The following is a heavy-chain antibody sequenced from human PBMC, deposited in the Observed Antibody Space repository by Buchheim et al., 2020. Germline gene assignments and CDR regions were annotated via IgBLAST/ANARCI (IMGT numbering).Heavy chain of an antibody. D-gene: IGHD2-2*01. CDR2: ISGSGGST. V-gene: IGHV3-23*01. CDR1: GFTFSSYA. Sequence: EVQLLESGGGLVQPGGSLRLSCAASGFTFSSYAMCWVRQAPGKGLEWVSAISGSGGSTYYADSVKGRFTISRDNSKNTLYLQMNSLRAEDTAVYYCAKSDIVVVPAAIISPYYYGMDVWGQGTT. J-gene: IGHJ6*02. CDR3: AKSDIVVVPAAIISPYYYGMDV.